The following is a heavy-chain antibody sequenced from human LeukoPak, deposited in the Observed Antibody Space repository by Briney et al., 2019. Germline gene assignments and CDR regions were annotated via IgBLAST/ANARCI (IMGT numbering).Heavy chain of an antibody. CDR3: ARVTKPIYDFWSGYEVMDV. CDR2: IYYSGST. D-gene: IGHD3-3*01. Sequence: SQTLSLTCTVSGGSISSGGYYWSWIRQHPWKGLEWIGYIYYSGSTYYNPSLKSRVTISVDTSKNQFSLKLSSVTAADTAVYYCARVTKPIYDFWSGYEVMDVWGKGTTVTVSS. CDR1: GGSISSGGYY. J-gene: IGHJ6*04. V-gene: IGHV4-31*03.